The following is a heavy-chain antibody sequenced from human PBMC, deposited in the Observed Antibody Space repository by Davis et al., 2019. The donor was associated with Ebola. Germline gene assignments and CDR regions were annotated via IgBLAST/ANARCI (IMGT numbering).Heavy chain of an antibody. CDR1: GVSISRHY. J-gene: IGHJ5*02. D-gene: IGHD6-13*01. V-gene: IGHV4-59*11. Sequence: PSETLSLTCTVSGVSISRHYGSWIRQPPGKRLEWIGPIYYTGNAYYNSSLASRATISVDTSKNQFSLNLSSVTAADTAVYYCARAPIAGAGTRWGTRWFDPWGQGTLVTVSS. CDR2: IYYTGNA. CDR3: ARAPIAGAGTRWGTRWFDP.